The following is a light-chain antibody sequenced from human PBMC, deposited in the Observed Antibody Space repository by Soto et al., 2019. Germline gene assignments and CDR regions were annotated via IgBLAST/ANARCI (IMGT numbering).Light chain of an antibody. CDR3: QSYDISLSGVV. V-gene: IGLV1-40*01. CDR1: SSNIGAGYD. J-gene: IGLJ2*01. CDR2: GNS. Sequence: QSVLTQPPSVSGAPGQRVTISCTGSSSNIGAGYDVHWYQQLPGTAPKLLIYGNSNRPSGVPDRFSGFKSGTSASLAITGLQAEDEADYYCQSYDISLSGVVFGGGTKLTVL.